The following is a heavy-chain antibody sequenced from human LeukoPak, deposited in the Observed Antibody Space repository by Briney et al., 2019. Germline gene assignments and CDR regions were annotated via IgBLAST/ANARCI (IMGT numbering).Heavy chain of an antibody. V-gene: IGHV3-48*04. CDR3: ATDTLRFLEWLSCMDV. J-gene: IGHJ6*03. D-gene: IGHD3-3*01. CDR1: GFTFSSYA. Sequence: PGGPLRLSCAASGFTFSSYAMSWVRQAPGKGLEWVSYISSSSTIYYADSVKGRFTISRDNAKNSLYLQMNSLRAEDTAVYYCATDTLRFLEWLSCMDVWGKGTTVTVSS. CDR2: ISSSSTI.